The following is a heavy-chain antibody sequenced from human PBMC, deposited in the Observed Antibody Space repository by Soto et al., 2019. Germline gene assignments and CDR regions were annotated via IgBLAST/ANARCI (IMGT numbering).Heavy chain of an antibody. J-gene: IGHJ3*02. CDR1: GGTFSSYA. Sequence: QVQLVQSGTEVKKPGSSVKVSCKASGGTFSSYAISWVRQAPGQGLEWMGGIIPIFGTTNYAQRFQGRVSITADESTSTTYMELSSLRSEDTAVYYCAGSYKYGSGTFAAFDIWGKGTLVPVSS. D-gene: IGHD3-10*01. CDR2: IIPIFGTT. V-gene: IGHV1-69*01. CDR3: AGSYKYGSGTFAAFDI.